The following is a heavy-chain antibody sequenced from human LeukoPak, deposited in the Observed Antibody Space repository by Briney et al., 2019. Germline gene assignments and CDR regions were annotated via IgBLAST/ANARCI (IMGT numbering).Heavy chain of an antibody. J-gene: IGHJ4*02. V-gene: IGHV3-30*02. CDR2: IRYDGSSK. CDR3: ATPGRDGYRVFDY. Sequence: GGSLRLSCAASGFTFSSYGMHWVRQAPGKGLEWVAFIRYDGSSKYYADSVKGRFTISRDNSKNTLYLQMNSLRAEDTAVYYCATPGRDGYRVFDYWGQGTLVTVSS. CDR1: GFTFSSYG. D-gene: IGHD5-24*01.